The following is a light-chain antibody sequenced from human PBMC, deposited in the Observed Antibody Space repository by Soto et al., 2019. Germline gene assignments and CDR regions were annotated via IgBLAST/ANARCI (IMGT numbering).Light chain of an antibody. Sequence: EIQMTQSPSTLSASVGGRVTITCRASQSISSGLAWYQQKPGKAPKLLIYKASSFKSGVPSRFSGSETGPEFPLTNSSLQPDDVATYYCQQYNRYPFTCGPGPKVDI. J-gene: IGKJ3*01. CDR2: KAS. CDR1: QSISSG. CDR3: QQYNRYPFT. V-gene: IGKV1-5*03.